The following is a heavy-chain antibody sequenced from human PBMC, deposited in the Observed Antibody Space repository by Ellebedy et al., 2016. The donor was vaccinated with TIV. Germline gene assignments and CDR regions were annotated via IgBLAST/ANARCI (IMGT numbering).Heavy chain of an antibody. Sequence: AASVKVSCKAYGGTLRSYGISWVRQAPGLGLEWMGRIIPIVEITIYAQRFQDRVTISEDNLTNTVYMEMSSLRSEDTAKYYCATGPPKWEVPLDLDSWGQGTLVIVSS. CDR2: IIPIVEIT. V-gene: IGHV1-69*04. CDR1: GGTLRSYG. D-gene: IGHD1-26*01. J-gene: IGHJ4*02. CDR3: ATGPPKWEVPLDLDS.